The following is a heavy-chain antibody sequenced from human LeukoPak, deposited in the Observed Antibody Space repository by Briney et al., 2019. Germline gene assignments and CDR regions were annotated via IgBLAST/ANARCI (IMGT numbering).Heavy chain of an antibody. D-gene: IGHD2-15*01. CDR1: GGSFNKYY. V-gene: IGHV4-34*01. CDR2: ISHSGRS. CDR3: ARESPFSEVVVVVAATRHFDS. Sequence: PSETLSLTCAVSGGSFNKYYWSWIRQPPGKGLEWIGEISHSGRSDYNPSLNNRATISLGPSKSQFSLNLTSVTAADTAVYYCARESPFSEVVVVVAATRHFDSWGHGTLVTVCS. J-gene: IGHJ4*01.